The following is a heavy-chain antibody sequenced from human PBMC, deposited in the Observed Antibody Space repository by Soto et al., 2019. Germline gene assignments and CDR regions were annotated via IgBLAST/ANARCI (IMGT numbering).Heavy chain of an antibody. Sequence: ASVKVSCKASGGTFSSYTISWVRQAPGQGLEWMGRIIPILGIANYAQKFQGRVTITADKSTSTAYMELSSLRSEDTAVYYCARSPLLRYFDWLADWGQGTLVTVSS. V-gene: IGHV1-69*02. D-gene: IGHD3-9*01. CDR3: ARSPLLRYFDWLAD. CDR2: IIPILGIA. CDR1: GGTFSSYT. J-gene: IGHJ4*02.